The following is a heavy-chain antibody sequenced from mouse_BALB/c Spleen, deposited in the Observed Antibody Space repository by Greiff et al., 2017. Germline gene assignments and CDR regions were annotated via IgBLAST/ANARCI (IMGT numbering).Heavy chain of an antibody. V-gene: IGHV5-4*02. CDR2: ISDGGSYT. J-gene: IGHJ3*01. Sequence: EVKLMESGGGLVKPGGSLKLSCAASGFTFSDYYMYWVRQTPEKRLEWVATISDGGSYTYYPDSVKGRFTISRDNAKNNLYLQMSSLKSEDTAMYYCARERDWPFAYWGQGTLVTVSA. CDR1: GFTFSDYY. CDR3: ARERDWPFAY. D-gene: IGHD4-1*01.